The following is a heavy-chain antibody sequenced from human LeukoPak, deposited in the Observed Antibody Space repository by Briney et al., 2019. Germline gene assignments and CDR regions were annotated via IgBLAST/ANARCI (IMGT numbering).Heavy chain of an antibody. D-gene: IGHD6-19*01. J-gene: IGHJ4*02. CDR1: GFTFSSYS. CDR3: AKPTGYSSGWYMNFDY. V-gene: IGHV3-21*04. Sequence: GGSLRLSCAASGFTFSSYSMNWVRQAPGKGLEWVSSISSSSSYIYYADSVKGRFTIYRDNSKNTLYLQMDRLRAEDTAVYYCAKPTGYSSGWYMNFDYWGQGTLVTVSS. CDR2: ISSSSSYI.